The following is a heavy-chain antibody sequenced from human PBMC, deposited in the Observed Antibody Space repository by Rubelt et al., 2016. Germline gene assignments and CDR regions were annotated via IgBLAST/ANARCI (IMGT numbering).Heavy chain of an antibody. CDR2: IYHSGST. D-gene: IGHD3-22*01. CDR3: ARDLRHSSGYYNWFDP. CDR1: GYSISTGYY. Sequence: QVQLQESGPGLVKPSETLSLTCTVSGYSISTGYYWGWIRQPPGKGLEWVGNIYHSGSTYYNPSLKSRVTISVDTSKNQFSLKLSSVTAADTAVYYCARDLRHSSGYYNWFDPWGQGTLVTVSS. V-gene: IGHV4-38-2*02. J-gene: IGHJ5*02.